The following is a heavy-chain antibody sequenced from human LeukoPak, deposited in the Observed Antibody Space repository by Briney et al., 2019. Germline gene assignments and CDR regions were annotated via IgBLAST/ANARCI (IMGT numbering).Heavy chain of an antibody. D-gene: IGHD3-10*01. J-gene: IGHJ4*02. CDR1: GFTFSNYSMN. V-gene: IGHV4-39*01. CDR3: ARTRYYYNSRSYGAPYYFDY. Sequence: GSLRLSCAASGFTFSNYSMNWVRQPPGKGLEWLGSIYYSGSTYYNPSLKSRVTISVDTSKHQFSLKLSSVTAADTAVYYCARTRYYYNSRSYGAPYYFDYWGQGTLVTVSS. CDR2: IYYSGST.